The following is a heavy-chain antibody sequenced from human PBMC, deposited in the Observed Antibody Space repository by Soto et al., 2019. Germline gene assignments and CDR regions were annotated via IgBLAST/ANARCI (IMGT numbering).Heavy chain of an antibody. V-gene: IGHV5-51*01. J-gene: IGHJ3*02. CDR1: DYTFAAYW. CDR2: INPRDTEV. D-gene: IGHD3-9*01. Sequence: PGESLKISCKGFDYTFAAYWIGWVRQMPGKGLEWMGVINPRDTEVKYSPPFEGQVTISSDKSIDTAFLQWRSLKASDTAMYYCARTGYTQVVWYHTYDIWGQGTMVTVSS. CDR3: ARTGYTQVVWYHTYDI.